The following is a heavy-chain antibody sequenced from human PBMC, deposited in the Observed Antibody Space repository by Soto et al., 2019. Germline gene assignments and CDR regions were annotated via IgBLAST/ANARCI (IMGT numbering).Heavy chain of an antibody. J-gene: IGHJ6*02. D-gene: IGHD2-21*02. CDR2: ISGSGGST. CDR3: AEHCSGGDCYPRGMDA. V-gene: IGHV3-23*01. Sequence: EVQLLESGGGLVQPGGSLRLSCAASGFTFSSYAMSWVRQAPGKGLDWVSGISGSGGSTHYADSVKGRFTISRDNSKNTLYLQMNSLRAEDTALYYCAEHCSGGDCYPRGMDAWVQGTTVSVSS. CDR1: GFTFSSYA.